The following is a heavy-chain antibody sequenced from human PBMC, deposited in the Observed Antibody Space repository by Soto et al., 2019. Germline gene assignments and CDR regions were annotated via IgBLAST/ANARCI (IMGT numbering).Heavy chain of an antibody. Sequence: QVQLVQSGAEVKKPGASVKVSCKASGYTFTGYYMHWVRQAPGQGLEWMGWINPDSGGTNYAQKFQGWVTMTRDTSISTAYMELSRLRSDDTAVYYCARGASPLKYSSGGWFDPWGQGTLVTVSS. J-gene: IGHJ5*02. D-gene: IGHD6-19*01. V-gene: IGHV1-2*04. CDR1: GYTFTGYY. CDR2: INPDSGGT. CDR3: ARGASPLKYSSGGWFDP.